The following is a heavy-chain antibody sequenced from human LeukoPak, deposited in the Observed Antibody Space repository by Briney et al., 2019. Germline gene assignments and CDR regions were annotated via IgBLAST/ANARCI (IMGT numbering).Heavy chain of an antibody. CDR3: ARDQGAVAGLFSSYYYGMDV. J-gene: IGHJ6*02. Sequence: PGGSLRLSCAASGFTFSSYSMNWVRQAPGKGLEWVSYISSSSSTIYYADSVKGRFTISRDNAKNSLYLQMNSLRAEDTAVYYCARDQGAVAGLFSSYYYGMDVWGQGTTVTVSS. CDR2: ISSSSSTI. CDR1: GFTFSSYS. V-gene: IGHV3-48*01. D-gene: IGHD6-19*01.